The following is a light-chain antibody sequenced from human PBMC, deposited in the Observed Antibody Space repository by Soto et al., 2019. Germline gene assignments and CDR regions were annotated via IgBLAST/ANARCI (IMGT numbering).Light chain of an antibody. Sequence: QSVLTQPASVSGSPGQSITISCTGTSSDVGGYNYVSWYQQHPGKAPKLMIYEVSNWPSGVSNRFSGSKSGNTASLTISGLQAEDEADYYCSSYTSSSTLYVFGTGTKVTVL. CDR2: EVS. J-gene: IGLJ1*01. V-gene: IGLV2-14*01. CDR1: SSDVGGYNY. CDR3: SSYTSSSTLYV.